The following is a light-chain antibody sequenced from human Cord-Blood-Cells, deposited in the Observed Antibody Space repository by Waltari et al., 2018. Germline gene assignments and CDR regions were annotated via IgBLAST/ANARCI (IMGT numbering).Light chain of an antibody. CDR3: CSYGGSAWV. CDR1: NSDVGRYNL. Sequence: QSALTQLASVSGSPGLSPTISCTGTNSDVGRYNLVSSYKQHPGIAPKLMIYEVSKRPSGVCDGFSGAESANTASLTISGLRAVDEADNYCCSYGGSAWVCDGGTKLTVL. V-gene: IGLV2-23*02. J-gene: IGLJ3*02. CDR2: EVS.